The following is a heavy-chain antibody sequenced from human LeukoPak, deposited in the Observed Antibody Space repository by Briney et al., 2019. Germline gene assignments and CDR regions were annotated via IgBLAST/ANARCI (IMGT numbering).Heavy chain of an antibody. D-gene: IGHD6-13*01. V-gene: IGHV5-51*01. Sequence: GESLKISCKGSGHSFTSYWIGWVRQMPGKGLEWRGIIYPGDSDTRYSPSFQGQVTISADKSISTVYLQWSSLKASDTAMYYCAITGGGYSSTSYNWFDPWGQGTLVIVSS. CDR1: GHSFTSYW. CDR3: AITGGGYSSTSYNWFDP. J-gene: IGHJ5*02. CDR2: IYPGDSDT.